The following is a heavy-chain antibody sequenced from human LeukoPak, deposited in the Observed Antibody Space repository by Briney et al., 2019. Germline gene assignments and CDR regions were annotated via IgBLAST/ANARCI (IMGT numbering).Heavy chain of an antibody. V-gene: IGHV3-21*01. J-gene: IGHJ4*02. CDR3: ARDLEEWELLGFDY. CDR2: ISSSSSYI. CDR1: GFTFSSYS. Sequence: GGSLRLSCAASGFTFSSYSMNWVRQAPGKGLEWVSSISSSSSYIYYADSVKGRFTISRDNAKNSLYLQMNSLRAEDTAVYYCARDLEEWELLGFDYWGQGTLDTVSS. D-gene: IGHD1-26*01.